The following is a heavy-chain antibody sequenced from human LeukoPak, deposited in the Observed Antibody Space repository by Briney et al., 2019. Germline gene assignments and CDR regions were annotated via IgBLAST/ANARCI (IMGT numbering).Heavy chain of an antibody. Sequence: SETLSLTCTVSGGSISSYYWSWIRQPPGKGLEWIGYIYYSGSTNYNPSLKSRVTISVDTSENQFSLKLSSVTAADTAVYYCAAVVAATRWFDYWGQGTLVTVSS. CDR1: GGSISSYY. J-gene: IGHJ4*02. CDR3: AAVVAATRWFDY. D-gene: IGHD2-15*01. CDR2: IYYSGST. V-gene: IGHV4-59*01.